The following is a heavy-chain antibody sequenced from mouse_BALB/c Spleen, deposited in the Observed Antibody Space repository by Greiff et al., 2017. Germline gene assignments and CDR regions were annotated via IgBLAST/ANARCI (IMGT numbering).Heavy chain of an antibody. J-gene: IGHJ4*01. CDR2: ISSGGSYT. CDR1: GFTFSSYA. CDR3: ARRGYGNPYYAMDY. V-gene: IGHV5-9-1*01. Sequence: EVMLVESGGGLVKPGGSLKLSCAASGFTFSSYAMSWVRQTPEKRLEWVATISSGGSYTYYPDSVKGRFTISRDNAKNTLYLQMSSLRSEDTAMYYCARRGYGNPYYAMDYWGQGTSVTVSS. D-gene: IGHD2-10*02.